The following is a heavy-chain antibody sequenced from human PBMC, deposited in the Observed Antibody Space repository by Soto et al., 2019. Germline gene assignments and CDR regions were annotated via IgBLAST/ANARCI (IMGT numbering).Heavy chain of an antibody. CDR2: IYHSGST. CDR3: ARAWPSVDSYGSGVMDV. V-gene: IGHV4-4*02. J-gene: IGHJ6*02. D-gene: IGHD5-18*01. CDR1: GGSIRSSNW. Sequence: LSLTCAVSGGSIRSSNWWNWVRQPPGKGLEWIGEIYHSGSTNYNPSLRSRVTISLDKSKNQFSLRVKSVTAADTAEYYCARAWPSVDSYGSGVMDVWGQGTTVTVSS.